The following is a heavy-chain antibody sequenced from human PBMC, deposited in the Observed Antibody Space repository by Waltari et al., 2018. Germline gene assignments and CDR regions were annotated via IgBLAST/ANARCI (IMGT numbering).Heavy chain of an antibody. V-gene: IGHV3-15*01. J-gene: IGHJ4*02. CDR1: GFTFSNAW. D-gene: IGHD3-22*01. CDR2: IKSKTDGGTT. CDR3: TTDLPYYYDSSGYLGPFDY. Sequence: EVQLVESGGGLVKPGGSLRLSCATSGFTFSNAWMSWVRQAPGKGLEWVGRIKSKTDGGTTDYAAPVKGGFTISRDDSKNTLYLQMNSLKTEDTAVYYCTTDLPYYYDSSGYLGPFDYWGQGTLVTVSS.